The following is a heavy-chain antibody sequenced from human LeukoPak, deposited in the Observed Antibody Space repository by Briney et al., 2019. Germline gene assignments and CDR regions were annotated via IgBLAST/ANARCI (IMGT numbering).Heavy chain of an antibody. D-gene: IGHD3-16*02. CDR2: ISTSGSP. CDR3: AISLFGGVVVYDY. Sequence: SETLSLTCTVSGDSISQYYWHWTRQPAGKRLEWIGRISTSGSPNYNPSLKSRITMSLDTSKNQFSLKLNSVTAADTAVYSCAISLFGGVVVYDYWGLGTLVTVSS. J-gene: IGHJ4*02. CDR1: GDSISQYY. V-gene: IGHV4-4*07.